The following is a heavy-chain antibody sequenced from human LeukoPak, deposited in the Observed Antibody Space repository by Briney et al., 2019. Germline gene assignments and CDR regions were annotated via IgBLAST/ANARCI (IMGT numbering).Heavy chain of an antibody. CDR2: ISYDGSTK. J-gene: IGHJ4*02. Sequence: GRSLRLSCAASGFTFSSSAMHWVSQAPGKGLEWVAFISYDGSTKYYADSVKGRFTISRDNSKNTLYLQMNSLRVEDTAVYYCARVGGVTPFFYFDFWGQGTLVTVSS. D-gene: IGHD1-26*01. CDR1: GFTFSSSA. V-gene: IGHV3-30*04. CDR3: ARVGGVTPFFYFDF.